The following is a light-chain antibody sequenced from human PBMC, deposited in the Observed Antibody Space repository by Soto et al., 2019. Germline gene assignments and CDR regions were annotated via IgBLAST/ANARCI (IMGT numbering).Light chain of an antibody. CDR2: YDN. CDR1: NFGSQS. CDR3: LVWETISDHPI. Sequence: SYELTQPPSVSVAPGKTARITCGGNNFGSQSLHWYQQKPGQAPVLVIYYDNDRPSGIPERFSGSNSGNTATLTISRVEAGDEADYYCLVWETISDHPIFGGGTKLTVL. J-gene: IGLJ2*01. V-gene: IGLV3-21*01.